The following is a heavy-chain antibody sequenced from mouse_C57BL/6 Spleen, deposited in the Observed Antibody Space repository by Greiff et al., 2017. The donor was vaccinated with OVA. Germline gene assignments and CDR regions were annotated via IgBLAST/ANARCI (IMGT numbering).Heavy chain of an antibody. CDR3: TIWDLDY. Sequence: QVQLKESGAELVRPGASVTLSCKASGYTFTDYEMHWVKQTPVHGLEWIGAIDPETGGTAYNQKFKGKAILTADKSSSTAYMELRSLTAEDSAVYYSTIWDLDYWGQGTTLTVSS. J-gene: IGHJ2*01. CDR1: GYTFTDYE. D-gene: IGHD4-1*01. V-gene: IGHV1-15*01. CDR2: IDPETGGT.